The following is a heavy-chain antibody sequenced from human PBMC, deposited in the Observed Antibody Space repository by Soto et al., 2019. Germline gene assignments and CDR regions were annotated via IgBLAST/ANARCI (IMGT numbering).Heavy chain of an antibody. V-gene: IGHV3-21*01. J-gene: IGHJ4*02. CDR3: VRARSTDSRPDY. CDR1: GFTFSLYS. Sequence: GGSLRLSCAASGFTFSLYSMIWVRQAPGKGLEWVASITSSSSYIYYEDSLKGRFTISRDNAKSSLFLQLDSLRAEDTAVYFCVRARSTDSRPDYWGQGTLVTVSS. D-gene: IGHD3-22*01. CDR2: ITSSSSYI.